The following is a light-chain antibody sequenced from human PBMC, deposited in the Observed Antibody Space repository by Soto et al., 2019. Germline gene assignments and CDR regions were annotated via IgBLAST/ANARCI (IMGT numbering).Light chain of an antibody. Sequence: LTQPPSASGTPGQRVTISCSGSSSNIGSNTVNWYQQLPGTAPKLLIYSNNQRPSGVPDRFSGSKSGTSASLAISGLQSEDEADYYCAAWDDSLNGYYVFGTGTKVTVL. CDR2: SNN. CDR1: SSNIGSNT. CDR3: AAWDDSLNGYYV. V-gene: IGLV1-44*01. J-gene: IGLJ1*01.